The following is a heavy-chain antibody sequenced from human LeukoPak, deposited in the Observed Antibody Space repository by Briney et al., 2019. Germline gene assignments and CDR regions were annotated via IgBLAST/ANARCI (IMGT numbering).Heavy chain of an antibody. V-gene: IGHV1-58*02. CDR3: AGGSGRYGYYYNYMDV. CDR2: IVVGSGNT. J-gene: IGHJ6*03. D-gene: IGHD1-26*01. CDR1: GFTFTSSA. Sequence: GTSVKVSCKASGFTFTSSAMQWVRQARGQRLEWIGWIVVGSGNTNYAQKFQERVTITRDMSTSTAYMELRSLRSEDTALYYCAGGSGRYGYYYNYMDVWGEGTTVTVSS.